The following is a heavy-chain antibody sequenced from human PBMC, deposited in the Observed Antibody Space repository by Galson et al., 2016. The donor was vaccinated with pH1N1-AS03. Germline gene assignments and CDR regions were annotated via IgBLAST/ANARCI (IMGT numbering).Heavy chain of an antibody. CDR1: GFTFSRYS. V-gene: IGHV3-48*02. Sequence: SLRLSCAASGFTFSRYSMNWVRQAPGKGLEWVSYISSDSTTMYYAESVRGRFTISRDNARDSLHLQMNSLRDEDTAIYCCARDGGSGGLYYFEYWGQGALVTVSS. D-gene: IGHD2-15*01. J-gene: IGHJ4*02. CDR2: ISSDSTTM. CDR3: ARDGGSGGLYYFEY.